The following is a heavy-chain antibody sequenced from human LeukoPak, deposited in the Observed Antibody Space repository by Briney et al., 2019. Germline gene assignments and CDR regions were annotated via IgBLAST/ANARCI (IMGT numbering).Heavy chain of an antibody. CDR2: INPNSGGT. CDR3: ARGSRDGYNYWYYYYYMDV. V-gene: IGHV1-2*02. Sequence: VASVKVSCKASGYTFIGYYMHWVRQAPGQGLEWMGWINPNSGGTNYAQKFQGRVTMTRDTSVSTAYMELRRLRSEDTAVYYCARGSRDGYNYWYYYYYMDVWGKGTTVTISS. D-gene: IGHD5-24*01. J-gene: IGHJ6*03. CDR1: GYTFIGYY.